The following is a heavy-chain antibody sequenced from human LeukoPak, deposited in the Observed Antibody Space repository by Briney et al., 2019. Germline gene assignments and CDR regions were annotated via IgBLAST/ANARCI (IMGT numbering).Heavy chain of an antibody. D-gene: IGHD2-2*01. CDR2: ISAYNGNT. Sequence: ASVKVSCKASGYTFTSHGISWVRQAPGQGLEWMGWISAYNGNTNYAQKLQGRVTMTTDTSTSTAYMELRSLRSDDTAVYYCAAAIVVVPAASLLWFGGAAYGMDVWGQGTTVTVSS. V-gene: IGHV1-18*01. J-gene: IGHJ6*02. CDR1: GYTFTSHG. CDR3: AAAIVVVPAASLLWFGGAAYGMDV.